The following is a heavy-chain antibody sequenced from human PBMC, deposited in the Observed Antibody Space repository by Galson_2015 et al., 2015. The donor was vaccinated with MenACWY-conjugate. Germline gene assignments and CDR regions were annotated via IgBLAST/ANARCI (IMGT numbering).Heavy chain of an antibody. D-gene: IGHD1-1*01. CDR3: ARQLTEIGRFAP. J-gene: IGHJ5*02. V-gene: IGHV6-1*01. Sequence: CAISGDSVSSISAAWNWIRQSPSRGLEWLGRTYYRSQWLTDYSLSVKSRIRINADTSKNQFSLHLRSVIPEDTAVYYCARQLTEIGRFAPWGQGLLVTVSP. CDR2: TYYRSQWLT. CDR1: GDSVSSISAA.